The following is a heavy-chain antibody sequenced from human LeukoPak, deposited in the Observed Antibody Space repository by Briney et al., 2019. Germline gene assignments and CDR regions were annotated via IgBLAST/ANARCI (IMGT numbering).Heavy chain of an antibody. D-gene: IGHD6-13*01. CDR3: ARDSSSWYGGHWFDP. J-gene: IGHJ5*02. CDR2: ISSSSSYI. CDR1: GFTLSSYV. Sequence: GGSLRLSCAASGFTLSSYVLNWVRQAPGKGLEWVSSISSSSSYIYYADSVKGRFTISRDNAKNSLYLQMNSLRAEDTAVYYCARDSSSWYGGHWFDPWGQGTLVTVSS. V-gene: IGHV3-21*01.